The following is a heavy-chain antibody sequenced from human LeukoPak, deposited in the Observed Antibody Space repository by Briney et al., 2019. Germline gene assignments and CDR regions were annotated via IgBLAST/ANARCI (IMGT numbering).Heavy chain of an antibody. V-gene: IGHV1-2*02. CDR2: INPNSGGT. J-gene: IGHJ4*02. CDR1: GYTFTGYY. Sequence: ASVKVSCKASGYTFTGYYMHWVRQAPGQGLEWMGWINPNSGGTNYAQKFQGRVTMTRDTSISTACMELSRLRSDDTAVYYCARGARWAAAGRIDYWGQGTLVTVSS. CDR3: ARGARWAAAGRIDY. D-gene: IGHD6-13*01.